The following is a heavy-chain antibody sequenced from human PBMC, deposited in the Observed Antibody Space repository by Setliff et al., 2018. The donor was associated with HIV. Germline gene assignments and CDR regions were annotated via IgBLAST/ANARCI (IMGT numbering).Heavy chain of an antibody. CDR3: ARNHQPGSPLAEGCFQH. CDR2: INPNTGGT. J-gene: IGHJ1*01. D-gene: IGHD6-25*01. V-gene: IGHV1-2*04. CDR1: GSTFTGYY. Sequence: GASVKVSCKASGSTFTGYYMHWVRQAPGQGLEWMGWINPNTGGTNYAQKFQGWVTMTRDTSISTAYMEVGRLRPDDTAVYYCARNHQPGSPLAEGCFQHWGQGTLVTVSS.